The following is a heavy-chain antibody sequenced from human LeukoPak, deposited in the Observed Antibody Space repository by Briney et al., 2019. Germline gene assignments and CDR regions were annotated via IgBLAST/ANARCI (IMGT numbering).Heavy chain of an antibody. D-gene: IGHD3-10*01. J-gene: IGHJ6*02. Sequence: ASVKVSCKASGYTFTSYGISWGRQAPGQGLEWMGWISAYNGNTNYAQKLQGRVTMTTDTSTSTAYMELRSLRSDDTAVYYCARDLSGYYYGSGSCIALHGMDVWGQGTTVTVSS. CDR3: ARDLSGYYYGSGSCIALHGMDV. CDR1: GYTFTSYG. CDR2: ISAYNGNT. V-gene: IGHV1-18*01.